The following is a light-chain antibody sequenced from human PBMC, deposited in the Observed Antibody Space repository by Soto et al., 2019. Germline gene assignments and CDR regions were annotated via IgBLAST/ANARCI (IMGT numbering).Light chain of an antibody. CDR1: SSNIGGYNV. V-gene: IGLV2-23*01. Sequence: QSALTQPASVSGSPGQSITISCSGTSSNIGGYNVVSWYQQHPGKAPKVIVYEGIKRPSGVSDRFSGSTSGSTASLTISGLQTEDEADYYCCSYAGSYTVVFGGGTKLTVL. CDR3: CSYAGSYTVV. CDR2: EGI. J-gene: IGLJ2*01.